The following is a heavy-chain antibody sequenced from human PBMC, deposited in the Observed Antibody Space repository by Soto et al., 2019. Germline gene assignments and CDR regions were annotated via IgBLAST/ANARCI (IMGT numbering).Heavy chain of an antibody. D-gene: IGHD6-13*01. Sequence: QLQLQESGPGLVKPSETLSLTCTVSGGSISSSSYYWGWIRQPPGKGLEWIGSIYYSGSTYYNQSLKSRVTISVDTSKNPFPLKLSSVTAADTAVYYCARHEVKGSGAAAEFDYWGQGTLVTVSS. CDR3: ARHEVKGSGAAAEFDY. V-gene: IGHV4-39*01. CDR2: IYYSGST. CDR1: GGSISSSSYY. J-gene: IGHJ4*02.